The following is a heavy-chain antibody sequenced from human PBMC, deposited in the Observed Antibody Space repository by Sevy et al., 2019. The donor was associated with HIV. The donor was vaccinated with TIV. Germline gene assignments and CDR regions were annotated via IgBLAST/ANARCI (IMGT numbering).Heavy chain of an antibody. D-gene: IGHD3-22*01. J-gene: IGHJ4*02. CDR1: GGSFSDYS. CDR2: INHSGNT. V-gene: IGHV4-34*01. Sequence: SETLSLTCAVYGGSFSDYSWNWIRQPPGKGLKWIGEINHSGNTNYNPSLKSRVTISIDASKNEVSLKVTSVTAADTAVYYCAGWRGTRVTMMVVVVTGYFYYWGQRTPVTVSS. CDR3: AGWRGTRVTMMVVVVTGYFYY.